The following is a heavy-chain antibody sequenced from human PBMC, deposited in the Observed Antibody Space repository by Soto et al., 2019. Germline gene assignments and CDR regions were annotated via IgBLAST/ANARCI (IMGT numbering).Heavy chain of an antibody. V-gene: IGHV1-69*13. CDR1: GGAFSSYA. D-gene: IGHD2-2*01. Sequence: SVKVCCNASGGAFSSYAISLVRQAPGQGLEWMGGIIPIFGTANYAQKFQGRVTITADESTSTAYMELSSLRSEDTAVYYCARDRAIVVVPAAMGYYGMDVWGHGTPVTVSS. J-gene: IGHJ6*01. CDR3: ARDRAIVVVPAAMGYYGMDV. CDR2: IIPIFGTA.